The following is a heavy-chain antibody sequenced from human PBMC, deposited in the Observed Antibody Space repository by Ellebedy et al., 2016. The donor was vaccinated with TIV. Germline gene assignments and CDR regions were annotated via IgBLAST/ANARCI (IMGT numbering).Heavy chain of an antibody. D-gene: IGHD6-19*01. CDR1: GFTFSTYA. Sequence: GGSLRLXCAASGFTFSTYAMSWVRQAPGKGLEWVSGISGSGATTYYADSVKGRFTISRDNSKNTLYLQMNSLRAEDTAVYYCAKDHVSSGWPTFDSWGQGVLVAVSS. V-gene: IGHV3-23*01. CDR2: ISGSGATT. J-gene: IGHJ4*02. CDR3: AKDHVSSGWPTFDS.